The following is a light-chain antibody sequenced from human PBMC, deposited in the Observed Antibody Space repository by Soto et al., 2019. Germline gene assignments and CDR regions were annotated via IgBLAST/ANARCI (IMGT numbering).Light chain of an antibody. V-gene: IGKV1D-16*01. Sequence: DIPMTQSPSSLSASVGDRVTITCRASQGVNKWLAWYQQKPEQAPKSLIYAASNLQGGVPSRFSGSGSGTDFTLTISSLQPEDFATYYCQQYDTYPYTFGQGTKLEIK. J-gene: IGKJ2*01. CDR2: AAS. CDR1: QGVNKW. CDR3: QQYDTYPYT.